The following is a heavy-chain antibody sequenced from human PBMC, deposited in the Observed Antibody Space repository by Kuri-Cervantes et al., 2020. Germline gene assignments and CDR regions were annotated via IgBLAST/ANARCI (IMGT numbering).Heavy chain of an antibody. Sequence: SLKISCAASGFTFDDYAMHGVRQAPGKGLEWGSNSGNKGYADSVKGRFTISRDNAKNSLYLQMNSLRAEDTALYYCAKDILNGDSSGWYNSFSVGVDYWGQGTLVTVSS. D-gene: IGHD6-19*01. CDR1: GFTFDDYA. CDR3: AKDILNGDSSGWYNSFSVGVDY. V-gene: IGHV3-9*01. CDR2: SGNK. J-gene: IGHJ4*02.